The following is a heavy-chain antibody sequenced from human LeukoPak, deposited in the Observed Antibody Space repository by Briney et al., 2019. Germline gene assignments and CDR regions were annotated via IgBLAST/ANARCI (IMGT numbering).Heavy chain of an antibody. CDR2: ISSSSSYI. V-gene: IGHV3-21*01. CDR1: GFTFSSYG. D-gene: IGHD3-22*01. J-gene: IGHJ4*02. CDR3: ARGRHLSGSGYPFDY. Sequence: GGSLRLSCAASGFTFSSYGMNWVRQAPGKGLEWVSSISSSSSYIYYADSVKGRFTISRDNAKNSLYLQMNSLRAEDTAVYYCARGRHLSGSGYPFDYWGQGTLVTVSS.